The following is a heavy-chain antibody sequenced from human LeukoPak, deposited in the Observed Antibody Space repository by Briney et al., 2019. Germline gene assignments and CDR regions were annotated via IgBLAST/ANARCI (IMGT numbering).Heavy chain of an antibody. D-gene: IGHD3-22*01. Sequence: SETLSLTCAVYGGSFSGYYWSWIRQPPGKGLEWIGEINHSGSTNYNPSLKSRVTISVDTSKNQFSLKLSSVTAADTAVYYYARVGDYDSSGMLDYWGQGTLVTVSS. J-gene: IGHJ4*02. CDR1: GGSFSGYY. CDR3: ARVGDYDSSGMLDY. V-gene: IGHV4-34*01. CDR2: INHSGST.